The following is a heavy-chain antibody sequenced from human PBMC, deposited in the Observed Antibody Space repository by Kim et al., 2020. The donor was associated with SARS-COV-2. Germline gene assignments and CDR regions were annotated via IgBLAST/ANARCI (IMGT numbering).Heavy chain of an antibody. D-gene: IGHD3-3*01. J-gene: IGHJ6*02. V-gene: IGHV6-1*01. CDR1: GDSVSSNSAA. CDR2: TYYRSKWYN. CDR3: ARFGSEHTYYDFWSGHDYYGMDV. Sequence: SQTLSLTCAISGDSVSSNSAAWNWIRQSPSRGLEWLGRTYYRSKWYNDYAVSVKSRITINPDTSKNQFSLQLNSVTPEDTAVYYCARFGSEHTYYDFWSGHDYYGMDVWGQGTTVTVSS.